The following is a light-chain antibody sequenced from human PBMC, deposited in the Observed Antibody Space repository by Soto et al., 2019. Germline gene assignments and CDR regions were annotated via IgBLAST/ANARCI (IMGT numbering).Light chain of an antibody. Sequence: DIQMTQSPSSLSTSVGDRVTITCRASQSISIYLNWYQQRPGKAPKLLIYAASSLQSGVPSRFSGSGSGTDFTLTISTLQPADFETYYCQQSYSHHRTFGQGPKVDIX. CDR2: AAS. CDR3: QQSYSHHRT. V-gene: IGKV1-39*01. CDR1: QSISIY. J-gene: IGKJ1*01.